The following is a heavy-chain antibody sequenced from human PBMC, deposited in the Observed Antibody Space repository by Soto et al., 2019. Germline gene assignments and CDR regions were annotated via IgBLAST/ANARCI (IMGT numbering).Heavy chain of an antibody. Sequence: LGGSLRLSCAASGFTVSSNYMSWVRQAPGKGLEWVSIIYSGGNTFYADSVKGRFTISRDNSRNTLYLQMNSLRAEDTALYYCASGSSMIPYYWGQGTLVTVSS. V-gene: IGHV3-53*01. CDR1: GFTVSSNY. D-gene: IGHD3-16*01. CDR2: IYSGGNT. CDR3: ASGSSMIPYY. J-gene: IGHJ4*02.